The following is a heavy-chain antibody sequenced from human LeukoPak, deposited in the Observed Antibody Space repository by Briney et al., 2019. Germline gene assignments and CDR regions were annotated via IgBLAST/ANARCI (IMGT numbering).Heavy chain of an antibody. CDR1: GFTFYDYA. CDR2: ISWNSGSI. Sequence: GGSLRLSCAASGFTFYDYAMHWVRHAPGKGLEWVSGISWNSGSIVYADSVKGRFTISRDNAKNSLYLQMNSLRAEDTALYYCAKDWAARLGGFDYWGQGTLVTVSS. CDR3: AKDWAARLGGFDY. V-gene: IGHV3-9*01. J-gene: IGHJ4*02. D-gene: IGHD6-6*01.